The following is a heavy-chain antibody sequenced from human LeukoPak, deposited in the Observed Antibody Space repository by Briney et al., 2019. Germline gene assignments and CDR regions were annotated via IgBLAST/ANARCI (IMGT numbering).Heavy chain of an antibody. CDR2: IYHSGST. CDR1: GGSISDYY. D-gene: IGHD2-15*01. CDR3: ASTYCSGGSCYWALDY. J-gene: IGHJ4*02. V-gene: IGHV4-4*09. Sequence: PSETLSLTCTVSGGSISDYYWSWIRQPPGKGLEWIGYIYHSGSTNYKSSLKSRVAISVDTSKNQVSLKLSSVTAADTAVYYCASTYCSGGSCYWALDYWGQGTLVTVSS.